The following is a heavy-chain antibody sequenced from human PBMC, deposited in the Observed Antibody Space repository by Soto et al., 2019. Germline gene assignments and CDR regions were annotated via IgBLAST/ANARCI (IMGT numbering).Heavy chain of an antibody. CDR2: IPGSDGRT. V-gene: IGHV3-23*01. CDR3: AKNSAATIRVGFDY. J-gene: IGHJ4*02. CDR1: GFTFATYT. D-gene: IGHD5-12*01. Sequence: EVQLLESGGGLVQPGGYLRLSCAASGFTFATYTMSWVRQTPGKGLEWVSAIPGSDGRTYYADSVKGRLTIPRDNSKNTLYLQKNSLGAEDTAVYYCAKNSAATIRVGFDYWGQGTLVTVSS.